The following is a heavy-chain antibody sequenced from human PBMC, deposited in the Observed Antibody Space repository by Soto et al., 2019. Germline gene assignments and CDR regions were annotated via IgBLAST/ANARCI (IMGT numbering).Heavy chain of an antibody. J-gene: IGHJ4*02. CDR1: GGTFSSYT. CDR2: IIPILGIA. V-gene: IGHV1-69*02. Sequence: GASVKVSCKASGGTFSSYTISWVRQAPGQGLEWMGRIIPILGIASYAQKFQGRVTITADKSTSTAYMELSSLRSEDTAVYYCARGAVIAVAGPPVAPLDDWGQGTRVTVSS. CDR3: ARGAVIAVAGPPVAPLDD. D-gene: IGHD6-19*01.